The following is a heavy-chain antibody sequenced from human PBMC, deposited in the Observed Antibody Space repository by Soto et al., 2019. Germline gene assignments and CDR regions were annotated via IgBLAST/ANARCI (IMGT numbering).Heavy chain of an antibody. V-gene: IGHV3-23*01. J-gene: IGHJ5*02. CDR2: ISGSGGST. Sequence: GGSLRLSCAASGFTFSSYAMSWVRQAPGKGLEWVSAISGSGGSTYYADSVKGRFTISRDNSKNTLYLQMNSLRAEDTAVYYCAKDYASSWYEGVQGWFDPWGQGTLVTVSS. CDR3: AKDYASSWYEGVQGWFDP. CDR1: GFTFSSYA. D-gene: IGHD6-13*01.